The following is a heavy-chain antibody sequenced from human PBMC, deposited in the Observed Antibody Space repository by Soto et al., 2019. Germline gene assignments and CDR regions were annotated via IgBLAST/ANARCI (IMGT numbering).Heavy chain of an antibody. V-gene: IGHV3-30-3*01. D-gene: IGHD6-19*01. CDR1: GFTFSSYA. J-gene: IGHJ3*02. CDR2: ISYDGSNK. CDR3: ARDHVSSPRSGWYSGAFDI. Sequence: GGSLRLSCAASGFTFSSYAMHWVRQAPGKGLEWVAVISYDGSNKYYADSVKGRFTISRDNSKNTLYLQMNSLRAEDTAVYYCARDHVSSPRSGWYSGAFDIWGQGTMVTVSS.